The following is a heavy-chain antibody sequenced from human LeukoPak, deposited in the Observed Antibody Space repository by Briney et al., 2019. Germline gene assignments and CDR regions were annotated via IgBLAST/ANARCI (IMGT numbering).Heavy chain of an antibody. Sequence: PSEALSLTCTGSGGSITNYFWSWIRQPPGKGLEWIGYIYYSGSTNYNSSLKSRVTISVDTSKNQFSLKLSSVTAADTAVYYCARGKGHFDNWGQGTLVTVSS. CDR3: ARGKGHFDN. CDR2: IYYSGST. CDR1: GGSITNYF. J-gene: IGHJ4*02. V-gene: IGHV4-59*01.